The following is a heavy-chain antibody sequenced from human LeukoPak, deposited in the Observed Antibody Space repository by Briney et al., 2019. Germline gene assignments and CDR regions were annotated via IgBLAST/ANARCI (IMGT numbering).Heavy chain of an antibody. V-gene: IGHV1-18*01. Sequence: ASVKVSCKASGYTFTSYGISWVRQAPGQGLEWMGWISAYNGNTNYAQKVQGRVTMTTDTSTSTAHMELRSLRSDDTAVYYCARDPPYSSGWYETDYWGQGTLVTVSS. J-gene: IGHJ4*02. D-gene: IGHD6-19*01. CDR1: GYTFTSYG. CDR2: ISAYNGNT. CDR3: ARDPPYSSGWYETDY.